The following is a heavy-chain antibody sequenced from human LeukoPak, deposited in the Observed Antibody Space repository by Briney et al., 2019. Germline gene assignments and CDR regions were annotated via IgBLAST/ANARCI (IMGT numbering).Heavy chain of an antibody. V-gene: IGHV4-59*01. D-gene: IGHD2-2*01. J-gene: IGHJ6*03. CDR3: ARGRYIRVVAGYYYMDV. CDR2: IYYSGST. CDR1: GGSISSYY. Sequence: SETLSLTCTVSGGSISSYYWSWIRQPPGKGLEWIGYIYYSGSTNYNPSLKSRVTISVDTSKNQFSLKLSSVTAADTAVYYCARGRYIRVVAGYYYMDVWGKGTTVTISS.